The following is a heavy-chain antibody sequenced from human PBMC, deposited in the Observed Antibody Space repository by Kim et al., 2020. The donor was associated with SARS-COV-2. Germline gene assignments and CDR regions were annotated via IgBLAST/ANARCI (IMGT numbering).Heavy chain of an antibody. CDR3: ARRKGTYYYDSGGLYDAFDI. J-gene: IGHJ3*02. CDR1: GGFISSYY. Sequence: SETLSLTCTVSGGFISSYYWSWIRQPPGKGLEWIGYIYSSGTTYNPSLKSRVTISVDTSKNQFSLKLSSVTAADTAVYYCARRKGTYYYDSGGLYDAFDIWGQGTMVTVSS. D-gene: IGHD3-22*01. CDR2: IYSSGT. V-gene: IGHV4-59*08.